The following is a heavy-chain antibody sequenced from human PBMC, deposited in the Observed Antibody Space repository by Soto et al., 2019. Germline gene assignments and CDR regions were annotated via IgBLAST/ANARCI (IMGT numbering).Heavy chain of an antibody. CDR2: IYYSGST. CDR3: ARIGGKSYSDFWSGYPAFDY. D-gene: IGHD3-3*01. CDR1: GGSISNASYY. Sequence: QVQLQESGPGLVKPSQTLSLTCTVSGGSISNASYYWSWIRQHPKKGLEWIGYIYYSGSTYYNPSLKSRVSISVDTSKNHFSLRLSSVTAADTAVYYCARIGGKSYSDFWSGYPAFDYWGQGTAVTVSS. J-gene: IGHJ4*02. V-gene: IGHV4-31*03.